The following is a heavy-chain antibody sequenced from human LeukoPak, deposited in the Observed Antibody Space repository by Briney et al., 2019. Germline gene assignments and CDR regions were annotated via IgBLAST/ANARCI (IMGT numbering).Heavy chain of an antibody. J-gene: IGHJ3*02. CDR1: GGSISSYY. Sequence: SETLSLTCTVSGGSISSYYWNWIRQPPGKGLEWIGSISYSGSTNYNPSLKSRVTISVDTSKNQFSLKLSSVTAADTAVYYCARVGYSYGYDAFDIWGQGTMVTVSS. CDR2: ISYSGST. CDR3: ARVGYSYGYDAFDI. V-gene: IGHV4-59*01. D-gene: IGHD5-18*01.